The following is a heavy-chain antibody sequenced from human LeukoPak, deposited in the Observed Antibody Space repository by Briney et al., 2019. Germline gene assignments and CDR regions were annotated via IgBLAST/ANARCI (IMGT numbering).Heavy chain of an antibody. Sequence: GGSLRLSCAASGFTFSSYGMHWVRQAPGKGLEWVAVISYDGSNKYYADSVKGRFTISRDNSKNTLYLQMNSLRAEDTAVYYCAKDSYGSGSLLFWGQGTLVTVSS. CDR3: AKDSYGSGSLLF. CDR1: GFTFSSYG. D-gene: IGHD3-10*01. CDR2: ISYDGSNK. J-gene: IGHJ4*02. V-gene: IGHV3-30*18.